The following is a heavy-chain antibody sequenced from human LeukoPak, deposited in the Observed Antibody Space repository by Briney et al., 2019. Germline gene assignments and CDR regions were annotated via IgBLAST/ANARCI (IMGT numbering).Heavy chain of an antibody. CDR2: IWYDGSNK. CDR3: ARGQEYCAGDCYLHDAFDI. D-gene: IGHD2-21*02. J-gene: IGHJ3*02. Sequence: PGGSLRLSCAVSGFTFSSHGMHWVRQPPGKGLEWVAAIWYDGSNKYYADSVRGRFTISRDKSNNTLYLQMNSLRVEDTAVYYCARGQEYCAGDCYLHDAFDIWGQGTMVTVSS. CDR1: GFTFSSHG. V-gene: IGHV3-33*01.